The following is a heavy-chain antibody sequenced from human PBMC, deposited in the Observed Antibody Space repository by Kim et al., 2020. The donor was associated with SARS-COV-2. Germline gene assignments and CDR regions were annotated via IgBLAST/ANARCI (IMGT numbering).Heavy chain of an antibody. V-gene: IGHV1-46*01. Sequence: ASVKVSCKASGYTFTSYYMHWVRQAPGQGLEWMGIINPSGGSTSYAQKFQGRVTMTRDTSTSTVYMELSSLRSEDTAVYYCARAGDDYYPYTSDQDYWYFDLWGRGTLVTVSS. J-gene: IGHJ2*01. CDR1: GYTFTSYY. CDR3: ARAGDDYYPYTSDQDYWYFDL. D-gene: IGHD2-21*02. CDR2: INPSGGST.